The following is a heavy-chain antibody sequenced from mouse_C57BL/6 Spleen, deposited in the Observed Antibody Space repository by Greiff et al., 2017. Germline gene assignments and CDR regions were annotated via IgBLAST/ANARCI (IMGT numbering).Heavy chain of an antibody. D-gene: IGHD1-1*01. CDR1: GFSLTSYG. J-gene: IGHJ2*01. Sequence: VQLQQSGPGLVQPSQSLSITCTVSGFSLTSYGVHWVRQSPGKGLEWLGVIWSGGSTAYNAAFISRLSISKDNSKSQVFFKMNSLQADDTAIYYCARKGSSQYYFDYWGQGTTLTVSS. CDR2: IWSGGST. CDR3: ARKGSSQYYFDY. V-gene: IGHV2-2*01.